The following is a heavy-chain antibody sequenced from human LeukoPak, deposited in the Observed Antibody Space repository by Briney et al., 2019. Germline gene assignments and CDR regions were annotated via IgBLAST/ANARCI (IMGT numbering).Heavy chain of an antibody. CDR1: GFTFSSYA. J-gene: IGHJ4*02. Sequence: PGGSLRLSCAASGFTFSSYAMSWVRQAPGKGLEWVSAISSNGGSTYYADSVKGRFTISRDNSKNTLYLQMSSLRAEDTAVYYCVKDTAYCGGDCYSLREYYFDYWGQGTLVTVSS. D-gene: IGHD2-21*02. CDR3: VKDTAYCGGDCYSLREYYFDY. CDR2: ISSNGGST. V-gene: IGHV3-64D*06.